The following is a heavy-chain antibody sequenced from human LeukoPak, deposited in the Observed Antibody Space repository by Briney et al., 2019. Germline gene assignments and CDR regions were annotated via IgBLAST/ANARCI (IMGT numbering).Heavy chain of an antibody. CDR3: ARDEIVATTKANYYYYMDV. CDR2: KKQDGSEK. V-gene: IGHV3-7*01. J-gene: IGHJ6*03. Sequence: PGGSLRLSCAAAGFTVSSNYMSWVRQATGKGLEWVTNKKQDGSEKYYVDSVKGRFTISRDNAKNSLYLQMNSLRAEDTAVYYCARDEIVATTKANYYYYMDVRGKGTTVTISS. CDR1: GFTVSSNY. D-gene: IGHD5-12*01.